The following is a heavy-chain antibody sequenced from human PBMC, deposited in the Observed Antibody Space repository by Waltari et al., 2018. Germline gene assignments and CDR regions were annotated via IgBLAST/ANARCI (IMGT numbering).Heavy chain of an antibody. CDR3: ARVHHYYYYMDV. CDR1: GFTFSSYW. Sequence: EVQLVESGGGLVQPGGSLRLSCAASGFTFSSYWMHWVRQAPGKGLVWVSRITSEGSSTSYADSVKGRFTISRDNAKNTLYLQMNSLRAEDTAVYYCARVHHYYYYMDVWGKGTTVTVSS. J-gene: IGHJ6*03. V-gene: IGHV3-74*01. CDR2: ITSEGSST.